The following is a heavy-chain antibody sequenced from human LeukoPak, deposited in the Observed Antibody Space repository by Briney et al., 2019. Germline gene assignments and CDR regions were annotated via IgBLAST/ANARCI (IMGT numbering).Heavy chain of an antibody. Sequence: ETLSLTCTVSGGSISSYYWSWIRQPPGKGLEWIGYIYYSGSTNYNPSLKSRVTISVDTSKNQFSLKLSSVTAADTAVYYCARGPHYYGSGSTKYYMDVWGKGTTVTVSS. V-gene: IGHV4-59*12. CDR3: ARGPHYYGSGSTKYYMDV. CDR1: GGSISSYY. J-gene: IGHJ6*03. CDR2: IYYSGST. D-gene: IGHD3-10*01.